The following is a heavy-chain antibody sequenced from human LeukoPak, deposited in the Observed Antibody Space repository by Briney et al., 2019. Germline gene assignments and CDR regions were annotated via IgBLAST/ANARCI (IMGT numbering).Heavy chain of an antibody. J-gene: IGHJ4*02. CDR2: INPNSGGT. V-gene: IGHV1-2*02. CDR3: ARDSAMIVVVITNRQDY. D-gene: IGHD3-22*01. CDR1: GYTFTGYY. Sequence: GASVKVSCKASGYTFTGYYMHCVRQAPGQGLEWMGWINPNSGGTNYAQKFQGRVTMTRDTSISTAYMELSRLRSDDTAVYYCARDSAMIVVVITNRQDYWGQGTLVTVSS.